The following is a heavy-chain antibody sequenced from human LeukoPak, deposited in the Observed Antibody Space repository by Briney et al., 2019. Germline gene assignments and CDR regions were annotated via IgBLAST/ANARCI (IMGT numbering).Heavy chain of an antibody. Sequence: GGSLRLSCAASGFTFSSYTMNWVRQAPGKGLEWVSSISTTSTYIYYADSVKGRFTISRDNSKNTLYLQMNSLRAEDTAVYYCARDRSGSYWFDPWGQGTLVTVSS. CDR2: ISTTSTYI. D-gene: IGHD1-26*01. CDR3: ARDRSGSYWFDP. CDR1: GFTFSSYT. J-gene: IGHJ5*02. V-gene: IGHV3-21*01.